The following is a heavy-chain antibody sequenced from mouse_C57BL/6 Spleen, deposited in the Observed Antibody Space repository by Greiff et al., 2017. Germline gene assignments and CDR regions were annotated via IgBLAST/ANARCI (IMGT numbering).Heavy chain of an antibody. D-gene: IGHD2-4*01. J-gene: IGHJ2*01. Sequence: VQLQQSGAELVRPGTSVKVSCKASGYAFTNYLIEWVKQRPGQGLEWIGVINPGSGGTNYNEKFKGKATLTADKSASTAYMQLSSLTSEDSAVYFCARWDDYDGFDYWGQGTTLTVSS. CDR2: INPGSGGT. CDR1: GYAFTNYL. V-gene: IGHV1-54*01. CDR3: ARWDDYDGFDY.